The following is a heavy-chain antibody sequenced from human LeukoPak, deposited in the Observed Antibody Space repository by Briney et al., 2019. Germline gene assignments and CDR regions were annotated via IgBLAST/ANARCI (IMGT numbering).Heavy chain of an antibody. CDR2: IYYSGST. D-gene: IGHD5-12*01. J-gene: IGHJ4*02. Sequence: SSETLSLTCTVSGGSISSYYWSWIRQPPGKGLEWIGCIYYSGSTNYNPSLKSRVTISVDTSKNQFSLKLTSVTAADTAVYYCARDPTRTLYFDYWGQGTLVTVSS. CDR3: ARDPTRTLYFDY. V-gene: IGHV4-59*01. CDR1: GGSISSYY.